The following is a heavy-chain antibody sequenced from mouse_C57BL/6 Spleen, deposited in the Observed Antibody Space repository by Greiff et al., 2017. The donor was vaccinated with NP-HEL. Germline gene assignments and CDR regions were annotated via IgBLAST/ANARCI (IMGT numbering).Heavy chain of an antibody. CDR1: GFNIKDDY. J-gene: IGHJ3*01. CDR3: TRYGSSYGAY. CDR2: IDPENGDT. V-gene: IGHV14-4*01. D-gene: IGHD1-1*01. Sequence: VQLQQSGAELVRPGASVKLSCTASGFNIKDDYMHWVKQRPEQGLEWIGWIDPENGDTEYASKFQGKATITADTSSNTAYLQLSSLTSEDAAVYYCTRYGSSYGAYWGQGTLVTVSA.